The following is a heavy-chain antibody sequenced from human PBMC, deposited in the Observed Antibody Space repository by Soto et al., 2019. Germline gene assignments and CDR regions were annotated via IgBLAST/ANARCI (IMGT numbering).Heavy chain of an antibody. V-gene: IGHV4-31*03. D-gene: IGHD3-10*01. CDR2: IYYSGST. Sequence: SETLSLTCTVSGDSISRGAYYWTWIRQHPGKGLEWIGYIYYSGSTSYNPSLMGRVTISLDTSQNQFSLKMTSVTAADTAVYFCARALNYGSGLGPWGQGTLVTAPQ. J-gene: IGHJ5*02. CDR3: ARALNYGSGLGP. CDR1: GDSISRGAYY.